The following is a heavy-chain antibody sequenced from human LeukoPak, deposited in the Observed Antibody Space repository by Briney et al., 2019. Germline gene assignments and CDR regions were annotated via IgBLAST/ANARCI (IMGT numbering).Heavy chain of an antibody. CDR2: ISSSSSTI. D-gene: IGHD3-9*01. CDR1: GFTFSSYS. J-gene: IGHJ5*02. CDR3: ARDLKYYDILTGYSPGWFDP. Sequence: GGSLKLSCAASGFTFSSYSMNWVRQAPGKGLEWVSYISSSSSTIYYADSVNGRFTISRDNAKNSLYLQMHSLRAEDTALYHCARDLKYYDILTGYSPGWFDPWGQGTLVTVSS. V-gene: IGHV3-48*04.